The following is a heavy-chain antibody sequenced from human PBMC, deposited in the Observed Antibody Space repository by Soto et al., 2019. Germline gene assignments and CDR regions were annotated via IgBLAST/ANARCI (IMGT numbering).Heavy chain of an antibody. Sequence: QVQLMQSGAEVKKPGSSVKVSCKASGGSFPSDTISWVRQAPGQGLEWLGGIVPVFGTPNHAQKFQGRVTISADGSTNTAYMELPSLRPEDTAVYYCTRPSSGYYHDAFDIWGQGTLVTVSS. CDR1: GGSFPSDT. V-gene: IGHV1-69*01. J-gene: IGHJ3*02. CDR3: TRPSSGYYHDAFDI. CDR2: IVPVFGTP. D-gene: IGHD3-22*01.